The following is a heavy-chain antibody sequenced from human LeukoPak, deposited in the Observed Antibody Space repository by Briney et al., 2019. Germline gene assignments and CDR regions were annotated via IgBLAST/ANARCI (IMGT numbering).Heavy chain of an antibody. Sequence: ASVKVSCKVSGYTLTELSMHWVRQAPGKGLEWMGGFDPEDGETIYAQKFQGRVTMTEDTSTDTAYMELSSLRSEETAVYYCATVDYDSVLARYFQHWGQGTLVTVSS. CDR2: FDPEDGET. CDR1: GYTLTELS. D-gene: IGHD3-3*01. CDR3: ATVDYDSVLARYFQH. V-gene: IGHV1-24*01. J-gene: IGHJ1*01.